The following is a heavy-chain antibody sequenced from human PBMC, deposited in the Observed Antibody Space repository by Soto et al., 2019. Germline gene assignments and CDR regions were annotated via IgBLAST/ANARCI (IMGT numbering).Heavy chain of an antibody. CDR2: TYYRSKWYN. J-gene: IGHJ5*02. V-gene: IGHV6-1*01. D-gene: IGHD2-2*02. CDR1: GDSVSSNSAA. Sequence: SQTLSLTCAISGDSVSSNSAAWNWIRQSPSRGLEWLGRTYYRSKWYNDYAVSVKSRITINPDTSKNQFSLQLNSVTPEDTAVYYCAREAKGRIVVVPAAIYWFDPWGQGTLVTVSA. CDR3: AREAKGRIVVVPAAIYWFDP.